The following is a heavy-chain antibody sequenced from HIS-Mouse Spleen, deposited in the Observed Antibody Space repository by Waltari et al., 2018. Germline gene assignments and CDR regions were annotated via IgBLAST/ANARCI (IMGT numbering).Heavy chain of an antibody. CDR2: IGGIGGST. D-gene: IGHD1-7*01. CDR3: LSVAIFSVANSYYFDY. J-gene: IGHJ4*02. Sequence: EVQLLESGGGLVQPGGSLRLSCAASGFTFSSYAMSWVRHAPGKGLGWVSAIGGIGGSTYYADSVKGRFTISRDNSKNTLYLQMNSLRAEDTAVYYCLSVAIFSVANSYYFDYWGQGTLVTVSS. V-gene: IGHV3-23*01. CDR1: GFTFSSYA.